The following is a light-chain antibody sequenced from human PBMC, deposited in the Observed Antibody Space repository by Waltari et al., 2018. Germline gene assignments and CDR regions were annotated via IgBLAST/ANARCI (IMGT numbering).Light chain of an antibody. CDR1: QSIGSY. J-gene: IGKJ4*01. V-gene: IGKV3-11*01. CDR2: DAP. CDR3: QHRNTGLT. Sequence: EIVLTQSPVTLSLSPGDTATLSCRASQSIGSYLAWDQRKPGQAPRLLIYDAPNRAAGSPPRFSGGGSGTDFTLTISGLEPEDFAVYYCQHRNTGLTFGGGTKVEIE.